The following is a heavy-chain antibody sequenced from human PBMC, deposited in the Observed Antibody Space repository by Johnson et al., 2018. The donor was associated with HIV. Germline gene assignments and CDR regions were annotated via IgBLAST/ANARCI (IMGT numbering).Heavy chain of an antibody. CDR3: ARVVVVVATVRVGAFDI. V-gene: IGHV3-74*03. J-gene: IGHJ3*02. CDR1: GFTFSNYW. D-gene: IGHD2-15*01. Sequence: MQLVESGGGLVQPGGSLRLSCAASGFTFSNYWMNWVRQAPGKGLEWVARIYSDGSDSAYADSVKGRFTISRDNAKKTLYLQMNSLRAEDTALYYCARVVVVVATVRVGAFDIWGQGTMVSVSS. CDR2: IYSDGSDS.